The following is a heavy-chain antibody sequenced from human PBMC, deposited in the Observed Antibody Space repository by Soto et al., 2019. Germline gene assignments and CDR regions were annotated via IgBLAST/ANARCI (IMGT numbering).Heavy chain of an antibody. D-gene: IGHD6-13*01. V-gene: IGHV4-39*01. CDR2: IYYSGST. J-gene: IGHJ4*02. CDR3: ARPRIAAAGILDY. CDR1: GGSISSSSYY. Sequence: QLQLQESGPGLVKPSETLSLTCTVSGGSISSSSYYWGWIRQPPGKGLEWIGSIYYSGSTYYNPSLKSRVTISVDTSKNQFSLKLSSVTAADTAVYYCARPRIAAAGILDYWGQGTLVTVSS.